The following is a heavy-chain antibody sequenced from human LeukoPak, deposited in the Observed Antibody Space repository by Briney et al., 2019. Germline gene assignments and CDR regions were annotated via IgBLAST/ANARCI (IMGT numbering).Heavy chain of an antibody. CDR3: ASSSSSWYTAEYMDV. J-gene: IGHJ6*03. CDR2: VIPILGTP. D-gene: IGHD6-13*01. Sequence: SVKVSCKASGDTFSTYTVTWVRQAPGQGLEWMGGVIPILGTPNYAQKFQGRVTITADKSTTTVSIDLRSLRSDDTAVYYCASSSSSWYTAEYMDVWGKGTTVTVSS. CDR1: GDTFSTYT. V-gene: IGHV1-69*08.